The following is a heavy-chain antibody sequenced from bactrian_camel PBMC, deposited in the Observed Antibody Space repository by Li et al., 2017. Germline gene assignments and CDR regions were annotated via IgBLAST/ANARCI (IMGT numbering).Heavy chain of an antibody. J-gene: IGHJ4*01. D-gene: IGHD3*01. V-gene: IGHV3S54*01. CDR1: GNTISGAS. CDR3: AAAGGGYDCSAGSETYEYKY. CDR2: IGTGAGGGST. Sequence: HVQLVESGGGSVQPGGSLRLVCTASGNTISGASMGWFRQAPGEERAGVAGIGTGAGGGSTFYADSARGRFSVSRDIAKSRLSLEMNNLKPEDTAMYYCAAAGGGYDCSAGSETYEYKYWGHGTQVTVS.